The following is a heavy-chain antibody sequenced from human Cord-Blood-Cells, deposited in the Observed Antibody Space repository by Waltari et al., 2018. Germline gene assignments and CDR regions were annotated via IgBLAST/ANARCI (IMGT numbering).Heavy chain of an antibody. CDR3: ARGLTSGYYDSSGYYY. J-gene: IGHJ4*02. CDR2: INHSGST. Sequence: QVQLQTWGAGLLKPSETLSLTCAVYGGSSSVYYWSWVRQPPGKGLEWIGEINHSGSTNYNPSLKSRVTISVDTSKNQFSLKLSSVSAADTAVYYCARGLTSGYYDSSGYYYWGQGTLVTVSS. CDR1: GGSSSVYY. D-gene: IGHD3-22*01. V-gene: IGHV4-34*01.